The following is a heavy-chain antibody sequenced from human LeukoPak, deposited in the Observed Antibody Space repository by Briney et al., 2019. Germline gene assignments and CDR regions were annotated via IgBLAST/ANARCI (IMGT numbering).Heavy chain of an antibody. CDR3: ASRSHKTIVGADTREVGDY. CDR2: IIPMMGIA. D-gene: IGHD6-19*01. J-gene: IGHJ4*02. Sequence: SVKVSYKASGGTLRRHTITWVRQAPGQGLEWMGRIIPMMGIANYAQKFQGRVTITADTSTDTAYMDLISLRSEDTAVYYCASRSHKTIVGADTREVGDYWGQGTLVTVSS. V-gene: IGHV1-69*02. CDR1: GGTLRRHT.